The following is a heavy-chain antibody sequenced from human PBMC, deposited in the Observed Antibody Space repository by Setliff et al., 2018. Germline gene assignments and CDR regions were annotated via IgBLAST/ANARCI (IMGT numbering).Heavy chain of an antibody. D-gene: IGHD3-22*01. CDR2: ISSSGSTI. J-gene: IGHJ4*02. V-gene: IGHV3-11*01. CDR1: GGSISSHY. Sequence: LSLTCTVSGGSISSHYWRWIRQAPGKGLEWVSYISSSGSTIYYADSVKGRFTISRDNAKNSLYLQMNSLRAEDTAVYYCARANYYDSKGIWWDYWGQGTLVTVSS. CDR3: ARANYYDSKGIWWDY.